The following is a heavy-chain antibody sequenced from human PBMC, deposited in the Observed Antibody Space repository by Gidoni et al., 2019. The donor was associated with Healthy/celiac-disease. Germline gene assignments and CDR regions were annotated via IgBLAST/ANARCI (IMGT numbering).Heavy chain of an antibody. CDR3: ASEKYYDILTGYYRDDY. CDR1: GFTFSSYS. V-gene: IGHV3-21*01. D-gene: IGHD3-9*01. Sequence: EVQLVASGGGLVKPGGSLRLSCAASGFTFSSYSMNWVRQAPGKGLEWVSSISSSSSYIYYADAVKGRFTISRDNAKNSLYLQMNSLRAEDTAVYYCASEKYYDILTGYYRDDYWGQGTLVTVSS. CDR2: ISSSSSYI. J-gene: IGHJ4*02.